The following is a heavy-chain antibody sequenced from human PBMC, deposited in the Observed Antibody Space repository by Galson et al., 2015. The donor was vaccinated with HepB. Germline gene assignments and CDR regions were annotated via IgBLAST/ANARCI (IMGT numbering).Heavy chain of an antibody. V-gene: IGHV3-64D*06. Sequence: SLRLSCAASGFTFSSYAMYWARQAPGKGLEYVSAISSNGDSTSYADSVTGRFSISRDNSKNMLYLQMSNLRVEDTAIYYCVKGGYGEWGQGTLVTVSS. D-gene: IGHD1-1*01. J-gene: IGHJ4*02. CDR2: ISSNGDST. CDR3: VKGGYGE. CDR1: GFTFSSYA.